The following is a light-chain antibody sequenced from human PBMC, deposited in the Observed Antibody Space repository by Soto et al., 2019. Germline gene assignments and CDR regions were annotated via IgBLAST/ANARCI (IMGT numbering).Light chain of an antibody. V-gene: IGKV1-39*01. Sequence: DIQMTQSPSSLSASVVDRVTITCLASQSISSYLNWYQQKPGKAPKLLIYAASSLQSGVPSRFSGSGSGTDFTLTISSLQPEDFATYYCQQSYRTPPITCGQGTRREIK. CDR1: QSISSY. CDR2: AAS. J-gene: IGKJ5*01. CDR3: QQSYRTPPIT.